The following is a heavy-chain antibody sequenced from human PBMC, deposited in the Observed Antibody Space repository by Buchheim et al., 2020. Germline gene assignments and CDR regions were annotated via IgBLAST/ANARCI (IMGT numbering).Heavy chain of an antibody. Sequence: VQLLESGGGLVQPGGSLRLSCAASGFTFSSHAMHWVRQAPGKGLEWVAFIWYDGSNRHYADSVKGRFTVSRDNSKNTLFLEMNSLRAEDTAVYYCARGRSENTIFGVVIRPYYFDYWGQGTL. CDR3: ARGRSENTIFGVVIRPYYFDY. D-gene: IGHD3-3*01. J-gene: IGHJ4*02. CDR2: IWYDGSNR. V-gene: IGHV3-33*01. CDR1: GFTFSSHA.